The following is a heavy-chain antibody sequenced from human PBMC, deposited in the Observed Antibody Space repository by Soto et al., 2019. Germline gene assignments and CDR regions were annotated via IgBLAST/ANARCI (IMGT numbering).Heavy chain of an antibody. CDR1: GGSVSSGSYY. D-gene: IGHD2-8*01. CDR2: SYYSGST. V-gene: IGHV4-61*01. CDR3: AGGAKYCTNGVCYTPNNWFDP. J-gene: IGHJ5*02. Sequence: PSETLSLTCTVSGGSVSSGSYYWIWIRQPPGKGLEWIGYSYYSGSTNYNPSLKSRVTISVDTSKNQFSLKLSSVTAADTAVYYCAGGAKYCTNGVCYTPNNWFDPWGQGTQVTVSS.